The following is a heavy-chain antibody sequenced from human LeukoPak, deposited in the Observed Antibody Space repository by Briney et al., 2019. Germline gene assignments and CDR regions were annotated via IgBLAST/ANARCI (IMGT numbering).Heavy chain of an antibody. Sequence: ASVKVSCKASGYTFTGYYMHWVRQAPGQGLEWMGWINPNSGGTNYAQKFQGRVTMTRDTSISTAYMELSRLRSDDTAAYYCARDARYCSGGSCYNAFDIWGQGTMVTVSS. J-gene: IGHJ3*02. V-gene: IGHV1-2*02. CDR1: GYTFTGYY. CDR3: ARDARYCSGGSCYNAFDI. D-gene: IGHD2-15*01. CDR2: INPNSGGT.